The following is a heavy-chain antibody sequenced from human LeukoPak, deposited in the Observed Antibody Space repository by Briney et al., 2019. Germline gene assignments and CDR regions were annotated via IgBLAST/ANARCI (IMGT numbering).Heavy chain of an antibody. Sequence: GGSLRLSCAASGFTFSSYGMHWVRQAPGKGLEWVAVISYDGSNKYYADSVKGRFTISRDNSKNTLYLQMNSLRAEDTAVYYCAKVRDFWSGYSIDYWGQGTLVTVSS. CDR2: ISYDGSNK. CDR3: AKVRDFWSGYSIDY. D-gene: IGHD3-3*01. J-gene: IGHJ4*02. CDR1: GFTFSSYG. V-gene: IGHV3-30*18.